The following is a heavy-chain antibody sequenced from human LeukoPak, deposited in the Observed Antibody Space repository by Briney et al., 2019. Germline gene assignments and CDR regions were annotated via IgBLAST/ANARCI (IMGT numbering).Heavy chain of an antibody. CDR2: IYYSGST. V-gene: IGHV4-59*01. D-gene: IGHD2-2*01. Sequence: PSETLSLTCTVSGGSISSYYWSWIRQPPGKGLEWIGYIYYSGSTNYNPSLKSRVTISVDTSKNQFSLKLSSVTAADTAVYYCARGIVVVPAATPGNYYYYYYGMDVWGQGTTVTVSS. J-gene: IGHJ6*02. CDR3: ARGIVVVPAATPGNYYYYYYGMDV. CDR1: GGSISSYY.